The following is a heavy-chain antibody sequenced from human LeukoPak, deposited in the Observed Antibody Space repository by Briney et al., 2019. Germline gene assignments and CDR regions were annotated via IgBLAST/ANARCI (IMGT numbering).Heavy chain of an antibody. CDR3: AKKVVVGATSPYSDFQD. J-gene: IGHJ1*01. D-gene: IGHD1-26*01. V-gene: IGHV3-48*01. Sequence: GGSLRLSCAGSGFIFSDYNMNWVRQAPGKGLEWVSYISSGSSTIYYADSVKGRFTISRDNSKNTLYLQMNSLRAEDTALYYCAKKVVVGATSPYSDFQDWGQGTLVTVPS. CDR2: ISSGSSTI. CDR1: GFIFSDYN.